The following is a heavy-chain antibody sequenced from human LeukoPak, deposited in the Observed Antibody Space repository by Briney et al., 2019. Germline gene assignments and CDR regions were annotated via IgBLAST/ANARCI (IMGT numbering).Heavy chain of an antibody. V-gene: IGHV3-30*18. D-gene: IGHD6-13*01. CDR2: ISYDGSNK. CDR3: AKDFLYLAAAGIGIDY. CDR1: GFTFSSYG. Sequence: PGGSLRLSCAASGFTFSSYGMHWVRQAPGKGLEWVAVISYDGSNKYYADSVKGRFTISRDNSKNTLYLQMNSLRAEDTAVYYCAKDFLYLAAAGIGIDYWGQGTLVTVSS. J-gene: IGHJ4*02.